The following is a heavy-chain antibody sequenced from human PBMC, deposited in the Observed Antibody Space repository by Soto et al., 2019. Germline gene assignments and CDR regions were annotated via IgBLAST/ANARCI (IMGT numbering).Heavy chain of an antibody. CDR1: GLTLSNYA. J-gene: IGHJ4*02. D-gene: IGHD6-19*01. Sequence: QVQLVESGGGVVQPGRSLRLSCAASGLTLSNYAMHWVRQAPGKGLEWVAVISYEGSNRYYADSVKGRFTIYRDNSKNTMYLQMNSLRAEDTAVYSCARAPQAVAADYWGQGTLVTVSS. CDR3: ARAPQAVAADY. V-gene: IGHV3-30-3*01. CDR2: ISYEGSNR.